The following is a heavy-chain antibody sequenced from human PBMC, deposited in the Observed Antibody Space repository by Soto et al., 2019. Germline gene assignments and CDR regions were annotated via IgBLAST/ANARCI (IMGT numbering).Heavy chain of an antibody. Sequence: APGKGPEWVANIKQDGSEKYYVDSVKGRFTISRDNAKNSLYLQMNSLRAEDTAVYYCARVGRSSGSLGYWGQGTLVTVSS. V-gene: IGHV3-7*01. J-gene: IGHJ4*02. CDR3: ARVGRSSGSLGY. D-gene: IGHD6-19*01. CDR2: IKQDGSEK.